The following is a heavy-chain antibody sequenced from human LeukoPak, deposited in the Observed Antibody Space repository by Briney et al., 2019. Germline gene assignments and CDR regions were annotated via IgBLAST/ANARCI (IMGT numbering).Heavy chain of an antibody. CDR1: GGSISSYY. CDR2: IYYSGST. CDR3: ARVTITMTVVLFDV. Sequence: SETLSLTCTVSGGSISSYYWSWIRQPPGKGLEWIGYIYYSGSTSYNPSLKSRVTISVDTSSNQFSLILTSVTAADTAVYYCARVTITMTVVLFDVWGQGTMVTVSS. D-gene: IGHD3-22*01. J-gene: IGHJ3*01. V-gene: IGHV4-59*01.